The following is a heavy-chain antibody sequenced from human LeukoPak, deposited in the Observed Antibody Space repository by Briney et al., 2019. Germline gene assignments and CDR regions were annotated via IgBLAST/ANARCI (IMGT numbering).Heavy chain of an antibody. J-gene: IGHJ3*02. CDR3: ARSHFGYYDSSGYPDPFDI. V-gene: IGHV4-4*07. Sequence: PSETLSLTCTVSGGSISSYYWSWIRQPAGKGLEWIGRIYTSGSTNYNPSLKSRVTISVDTSKNQFSLKLSSVTAADTAVYYCARSHFGYYDSSGYPDPFDIWGQGTMVTVSS. D-gene: IGHD3-22*01. CDR2: IYTSGST. CDR1: GGSISSYY.